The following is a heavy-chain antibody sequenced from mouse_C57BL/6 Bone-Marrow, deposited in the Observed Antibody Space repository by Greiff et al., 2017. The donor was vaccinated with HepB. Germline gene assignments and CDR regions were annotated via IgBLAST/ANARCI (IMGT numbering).Heavy chain of an antibody. CDR1: GFNIKDDY. J-gene: IGHJ2*01. D-gene: IGHD1-1*01. V-gene: IGHV14-4*01. Sequence: EVMLVESGAELVRPGASVKLSCTASGFNIKDDYMHWVKQRPEQGLEWIGWIDPENGDTEYASKFQGKATITADTSSNTAYLQLSSLTSEDTAVYDCTTWGITTVANLDYWGQGTTLTVSS. CDR2: IDPENGDT. CDR3: TTWGITTVANLDY.